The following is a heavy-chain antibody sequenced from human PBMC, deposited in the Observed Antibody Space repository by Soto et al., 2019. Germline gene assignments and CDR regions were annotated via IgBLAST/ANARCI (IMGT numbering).Heavy chain of an antibody. V-gene: IGHV3-33*01. D-gene: IGHD3-10*02. J-gene: IGHJ4*02. CDR1: ESIFRGYG. Sequence: QVQMVESGGGVVQPGGSLRLSCAVSESIFRGYGMHWVRQAPGKGLEWVAIIRFDGSNIHYADYVMGRFTISRDNSKNMRYLEMNNLRVEDTAVYYCARDWVGVTTFWGFLDYWGQGTLVTVSA. CDR2: IRFDGSNI. CDR3: ARDWVGVTTFWGFLDY.